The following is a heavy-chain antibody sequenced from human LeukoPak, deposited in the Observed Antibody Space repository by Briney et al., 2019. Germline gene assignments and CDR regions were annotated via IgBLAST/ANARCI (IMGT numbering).Heavy chain of an antibody. D-gene: IGHD5-18*01. CDR3: ARDAVDTANAV. Sequence: GGSLRLSCAASGFTFTTYWMHWVRQAPGKGLVWVSHINSDGSITSYADSVKGRFTISRDNAKNTLYLQMNSLRAEDTAEYYCARDAVDTANAVWGQGTTVTVSS. V-gene: IGHV3-74*01. CDR2: INSDGSIT. CDR1: GFTFTTYW. J-gene: IGHJ6*02.